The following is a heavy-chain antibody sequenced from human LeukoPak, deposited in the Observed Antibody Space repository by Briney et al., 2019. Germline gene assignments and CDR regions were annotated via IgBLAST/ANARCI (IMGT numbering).Heavy chain of an antibody. D-gene: IGHD2-15*01. CDR1: GFTFRSYW. Sequence: PGGSLRLSCAASGFTFRSYWMSWVRQAPGKGLEWVANINQGGSVQYYMDSVKGRFTISRDDAKNSLYVQMNSLRDEDTAVYYCAKDRGGGNLDFDYWGQGTLVTVSS. CDR2: INQGGSVQ. CDR3: AKDRGGGNLDFDY. V-gene: IGHV3-7*01. J-gene: IGHJ4*02.